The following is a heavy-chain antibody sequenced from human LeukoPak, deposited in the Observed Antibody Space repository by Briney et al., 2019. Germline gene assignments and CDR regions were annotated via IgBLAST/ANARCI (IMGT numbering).Heavy chain of an antibody. Sequence: PGGSLRLSCAASGFTFSGSAMHWVRQAPGKGLEWVGRIRSKANSYATAYAASVKGRFTISRDDSENTAYLQMNSLKTEDTAVYYCTRLDTAMARGTDYWGQGTLVTVSS. J-gene: IGHJ4*02. CDR3: TRLDTAMARGTDY. CDR2: IRSKANSYAT. CDR1: GFTFSGSA. D-gene: IGHD5-18*01. V-gene: IGHV3-73*01.